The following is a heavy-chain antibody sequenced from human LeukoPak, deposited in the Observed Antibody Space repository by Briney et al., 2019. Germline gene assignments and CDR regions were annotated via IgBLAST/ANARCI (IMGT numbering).Heavy chain of an antibody. CDR1: GLTFSSYG. D-gene: IGHD6-13*01. V-gene: IGHV3-33*01. CDR3: ARDLAAAGTWFDP. J-gene: IGHJ5*02. Sequence: PGRSLRLSCAASGLTFSSYGMHWVRQAPSKWLEWVAVIWYDTSNKYYADSVKGRFTISRDNSKNTLYLQMNSLRAEDTAVYYCARDLAAAGTWFDPWGQGTLVTVSS. CDR2: IWYDTSNK.